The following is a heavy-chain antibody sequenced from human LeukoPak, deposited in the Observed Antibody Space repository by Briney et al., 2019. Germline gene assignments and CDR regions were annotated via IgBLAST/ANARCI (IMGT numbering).Heavy chain of an antibody. D-gene: IGHD4-11*01. V-gene: IGHV4-39*01. J-gene: IGHJ4*02. CDR1: GGSISSGGDY. CDR2: IYYSGST. CDR3: ARHTGRVTTGFDS. Sequence: SETLSLTCTVSGGSISSGGDYWGWIRQPPGKGLEWIGSIYYSGSTYYNPSLKSRVTISVGTSKNQFSLKLISVTAADTAVYYCARHTGRVTTGFDSWGQGTLVTVSS.